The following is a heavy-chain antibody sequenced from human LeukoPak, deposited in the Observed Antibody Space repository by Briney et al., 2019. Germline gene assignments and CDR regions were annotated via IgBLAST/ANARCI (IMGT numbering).Heavy chain of an antibody. Sequence: SETLSLTCTVSGGSIYTNYWSWIRQPAGKGLEWVWRIYISRGTNYNPSLKSRVTMSVDPSKTQLSLRLSSVTAADTAVYYCARTLGATPSTRWYFDLWGRGTLVTVSS. CDR2: IYISRGT. CDR3: ARTLGATPSTRWYFDL. V-gene: IGHV4-4*07. J-gene: IGHJ2*01. CDR1: GGSIYTNY. D-gene: IGHD2-2*01.